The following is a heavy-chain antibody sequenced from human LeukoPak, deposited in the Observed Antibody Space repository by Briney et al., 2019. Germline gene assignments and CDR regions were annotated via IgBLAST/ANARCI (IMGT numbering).Heavy chain of an antibody. CDR1: GFTFNSYA. D-gene: IGHD4-17*01. CDR2: ISGSGCST. J-gene: IGHJ4*02. CDR3: AKDPYGDWSYYFDY. V-gene: IGHV3-23*01. Sequence: GGSLRLSCTASGFTFNSYAMSWVRQAPGKGLEWVSAISGSGCSTYYADSVKGRFTISRDNSKNTLYLQMNSLRAEDTAVYYCAKDPYGDWSYYFDYWGQGTLVTVSS.